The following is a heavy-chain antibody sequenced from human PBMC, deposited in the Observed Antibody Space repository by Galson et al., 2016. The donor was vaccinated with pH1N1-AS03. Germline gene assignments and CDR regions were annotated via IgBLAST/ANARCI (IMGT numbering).Heavy chain of an antibody. CDR3: VRDYSHLPSHFHY. V-gene: IGHV4-34*01. Sequence: ETLSLTCAVYGESFSDYYWSWIRQPPGKGLEWIGEINHSGSIKYNPSLKSRVTISEDRSKNQVSLKLTSVTAADTTIYYCVRDYSHLPSHFHYWGQGTLVSVSS. CDR2: INHSGSI. D-gene: IGHD4-11*01. J-gene: IGHJ1*01. CDR1: GESFSDYY.